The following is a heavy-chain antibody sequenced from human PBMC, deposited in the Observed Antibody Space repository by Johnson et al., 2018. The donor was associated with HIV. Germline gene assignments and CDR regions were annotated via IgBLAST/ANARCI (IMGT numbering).Heavy chain of an antibody. CDR1: GFTFSSYA. J-gene: IGHJ3*02. V-gene: IGHV3-30-3*01. D-gene: IGHD5-12*01. CDR3: TTDKWLNSPMAHDAFDI. Sequence: QVQLVESGGGVVQPGRSLRLSCVASGFTFSSYAMHWVRQAPGKGLEWVAVISYDGSNKYYADSVKGRFTISRDNAKNSLYLQMNSLKTEDTALYYCTTDKWLNSPMAHDAFDIWGQGTMVTVSS. CDR2: ISYDGSNK.